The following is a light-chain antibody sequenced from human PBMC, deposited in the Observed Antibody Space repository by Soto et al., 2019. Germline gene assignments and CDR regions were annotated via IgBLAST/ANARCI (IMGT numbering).Light chain of an antibody. V-gene: IGLV2-8*01. CDR1: SSDVGGFNY. CDR3: NSYAGSNNLI. Sequence: QSALTQPPSASGSPGQSVTISCTGTSSDVGGFNYVSWYQQHPGKAPKLMIYEVSERPSGVPDGFSGSKSGNTASLTVSGLQAEDEADYYCNSYAGSNNLIFGGGTKLTVL. J-gene: IGLJ2*01. CDR2: EVS.